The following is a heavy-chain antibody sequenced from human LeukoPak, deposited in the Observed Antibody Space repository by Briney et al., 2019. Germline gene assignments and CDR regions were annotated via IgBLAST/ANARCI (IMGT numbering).Heavy chain of an antibody. CDR1: GFTFDDYA. CDR3: AKDMYYDFWSGYYTGNNYYYGMDV. CDR2: ISWNSGSI. V-gene: IGHV3-9*01. Sequence: PGGSLRLSCAASGFTFDDYAMHWVRQAPGKGLEWVSGISWNSGSIGYADSVKGRFTISRDNAKHSLYLQMNSLRAEDTALYYCAKDMYYDFWSGYYTGNNYYYGMDVWGQGTTVTVSS. D-gene: IGHD3-3*01. J-gene: IGHJ6*02.